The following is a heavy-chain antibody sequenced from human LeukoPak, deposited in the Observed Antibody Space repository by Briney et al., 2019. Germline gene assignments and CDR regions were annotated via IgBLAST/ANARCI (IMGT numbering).Heavy chain of an antibody. V-gene: IGHV1-2*02. D-gene: IGHD3-3*01. CDR1: RYTFTGYY. CDR2: INPNSGGT. CDR3: ARSTILRWFDP. J-gene: IGHJ5*02. Sequence: ASVKVSCKASRYTFTGYYMHWLRQAPGQGLERMGWINPNSGGTNYAQKFQGRVTMTRDTSISTAYMELSRLRSDDTAVYYCARSTILRWFDPWGQGTLVTVSS.